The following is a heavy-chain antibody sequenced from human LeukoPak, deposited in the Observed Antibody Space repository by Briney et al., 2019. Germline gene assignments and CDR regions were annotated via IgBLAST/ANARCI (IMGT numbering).Heavy chain of an antibody. J-gene: IGHJ4*02. D-gene: IGHD1-1*01. Sequence: KPSETLSLTCNVSGDSISSYYWSWIRQPPGKGLEWIGYIYYSGSTNYNPSLKSRVTISVDTSKNQFSLRLSSVTAADTAVYYCARHTSMAHFGYWGQGTLVTVSS. CDR3: ARHTSMAHFGY. V-gene: IGHV4-59*08. CDR2: IYYSGST. CDR1: GDSISSYY.